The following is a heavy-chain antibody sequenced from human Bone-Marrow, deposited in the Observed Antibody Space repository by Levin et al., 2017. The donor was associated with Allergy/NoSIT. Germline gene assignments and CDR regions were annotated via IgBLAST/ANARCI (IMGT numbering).Heavy chain of an antibody. CDR2: IIPMFGTP. CDR1: GDTFTGYA. D-gene: IGHD2-2*02. CDR3: ARSGLQGYCTSTTCNKGTFDL. J-gene: IGHJ4*02. Sequence: VASVKVSCKASGDTFTGYAISWVRQAPGHGLQWIGGIIPMFGTPNYAQYFQGRVTITADRSTNIAYLELSSLRSEDSAVFFCARSGLQGYCTSTTCNKGTFDLWGQGTLVTVSS. V-gene: IGHV1-69*06.